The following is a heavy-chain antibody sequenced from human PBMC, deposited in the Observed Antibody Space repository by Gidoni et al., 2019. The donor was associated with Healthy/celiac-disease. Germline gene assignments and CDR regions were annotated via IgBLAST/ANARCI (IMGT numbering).Heavy chain of an antibody. CDR3: ARKGRSGSYRDY. V-gene: IGHV1-18*01. Sequence: QVQLVQSGAEVKKPGASVKVSCKASGYTFTSYGIIWVRQAPGQGLEWMGWISAYNGNTNLAHKLQGRGTMTTETSTSKAYMGLRSLRSDDTAVYYCARKGRSGSYRDYWGQGTLVTVSS. D-gene: IGHD1-26*01. J-gene: IGHJ4*02. CDR2: ISAYNGNT. CDR1: GYTFTSYG.